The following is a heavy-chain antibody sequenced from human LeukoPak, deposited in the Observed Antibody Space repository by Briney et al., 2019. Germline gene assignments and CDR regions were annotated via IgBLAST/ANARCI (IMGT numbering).Heavy chain of an antibody. CDR3: AGRRTTGTAAQDY. CDR2: ISSSSSYI. V-gene: IGHV3-21*01. D-gene: IGHD1-1*01. CDR1: GFTFSSYS. J-gene: IGHJ4*02. Sequence: PGGSLRLSCAASGFTFSSYSMYSVCQAPGKGLEWVSSISSSSSYIYYADSVKGRFTISRDNAKNSLYLQMNSLRAEDTAVYYCAGRRTTGTAAQDYWGQGTLVTVSS.